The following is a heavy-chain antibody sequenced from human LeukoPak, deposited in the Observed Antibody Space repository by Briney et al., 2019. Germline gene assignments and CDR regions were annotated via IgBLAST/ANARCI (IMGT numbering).Heavy chain of an antibody. D-gene: IGHD3-22*01. J-gene: IGHJ4*02. CDR1: GGSFSGYY. CDR3: ARVPYDSSGYFPGFDY. Sequence: KASETLSPTCAVYGGSFSGYYWSWIRQPPGKGLEWIGEINHSGSTNYNPSLKSRVTISVDTSKNQFSLKLSSVTAADTAVYYCARVPYDSSGYFPGFDYWGQGTLVTVSS. V-gene: IGHV4-34*01. CDR2: INHSGST.